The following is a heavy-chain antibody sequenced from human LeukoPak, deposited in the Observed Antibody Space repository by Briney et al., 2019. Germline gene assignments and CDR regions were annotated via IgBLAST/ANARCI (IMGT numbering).Heavy chain of an antibody. CDR2: INHSGST. J-gene: IGHJ5*02. Sequence: PSETLSLTCAVYGGSFSGYYWSWIRQPPGKGLEWIGEINHSGSTNYNPSLKSRVTISVDTSKNQFSLKLSSVTAADTAVYYCARVGGGSGSYYRYNRFDPWGQGTLVTVSS. CDR1: GGSFSGYY. D-gene: IGHD3-10*01. V-gene: IGHV4-34*01. CDR3: ARVGGGSGSYYRYNRFDP.